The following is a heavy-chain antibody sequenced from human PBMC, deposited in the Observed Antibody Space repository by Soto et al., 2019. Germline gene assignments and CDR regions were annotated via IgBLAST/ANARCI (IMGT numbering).Heavy chain of an antibody. CDR1: GYSMTSGGCY. D-gene: IGHD2-2*01. J-gene: IGHJ6*02. CDR3: ATLLGSHQHYYFGIDV. CDR2: IYYSGGT. Sequence: QMQLQESGPELVKPSQTLSLICTVSGYSMTSGGCYWSWIRHLPGKGLEWIGYIYYSGGTQFNPSLKSRVSMSVDTSKNQFSLRLSSVTAADTAVYYCATLLGSHQHYYFGIDVWGQGTTVTVSS. V-gene: IGHV4-31*03.